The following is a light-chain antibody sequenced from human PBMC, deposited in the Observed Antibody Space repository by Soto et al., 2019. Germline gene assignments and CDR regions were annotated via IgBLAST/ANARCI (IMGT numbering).Light chain of an antibody. CDR3: QTWGTGILGHWHSV. Sequence: QLVLTQSPSASASLGASVKLTCTLSSGHSSYAVAWHQQLPEKGPRYFMKLNADGSHTKGDGIPDRFSGSSSGAERYLTIFSLQSEANYSSQTWGTGILGHWHSVFGGGTKVTVL. V-gene: IGLV4-69*01. CDR2: LNADGSH. CDR1: SGHSSYA. J-gene: IGLJ3*02.